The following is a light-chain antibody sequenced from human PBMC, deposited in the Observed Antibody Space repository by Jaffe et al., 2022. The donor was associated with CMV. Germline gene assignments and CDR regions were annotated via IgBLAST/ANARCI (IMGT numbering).Light chain of an antibody. Sequence: VVMTQSPPSLPVTLGQPASISCRSGQSLVYSDGNTYLSWFQQRPGQSPRRLIYQVSKRESGVPDRFSGSGSGTDFTLKISRVEAEDVGVYYCMQGSHWPPWTFGQGTKVEIK. V-gene: IGKV2-30*01. J-gene: IGKJ1*01. CDR3: MQGSHWPPWT. CDR2: QVS. CDR1: QSLVYSDGNTY.